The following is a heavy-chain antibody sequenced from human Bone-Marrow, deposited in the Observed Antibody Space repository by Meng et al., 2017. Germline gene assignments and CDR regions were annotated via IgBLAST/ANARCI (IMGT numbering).Heavy chain of an antibody. CDR3: AKYSYGLGDYFDY. J-gene: IGHJ4*02. CDR1: GFSFSTYA. D-gene: IGHD3-10*01. Sequence: GGSLRLSCAASGFSFSTYAMSWFRHAPGKGLEWVSALSGGGFTTYYADSVKGRFTISRHNSKNTLYLQMNNLRAEDTALYYCAKYSYGLGDYFDYWGQGALVTVSS. CDR2: LSGGGFTT. V-gene: IGHV3-23*01.